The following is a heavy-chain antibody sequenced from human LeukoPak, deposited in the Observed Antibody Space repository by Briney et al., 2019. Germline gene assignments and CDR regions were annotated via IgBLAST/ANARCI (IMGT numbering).Heavy chain of an antibody. CDR1: GFTFSSSA. D-gene: IGHD3-22*01. V-gene: IGHV3-23*01. J-gene: IGHJ4*02. CDR2: ISNNGGYT. CDR3: AKGSYYDSSGSFYFDY. Sequence: GGSLRLSCAASGFTFSSSAMSWVRQAPGKGLEWVSAISNNGGYTYYADSVQGRFTISRDNPKSTLCLQMNSLRAEDAAVYYCAKGSYYDSSGSFYFDYWGQGTLVTVSS.